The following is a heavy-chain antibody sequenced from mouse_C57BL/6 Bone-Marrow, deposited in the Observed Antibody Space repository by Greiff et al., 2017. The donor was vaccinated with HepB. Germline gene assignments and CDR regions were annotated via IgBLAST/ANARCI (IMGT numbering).Heavy chain of an antibody. CDR3: AREPAPTIVTTGFAY. CDR1: GFTFSSYA. Sequence: EVQLQESGGGLVKPGGSLKLSCAASGFTFSSYAMSWVRQTPEKRLEWVATISDGGSYTYYPDNVKGRFTISRDNAKNNLYLQMSHLKSEDTAMYYCAREPAPTIVTTGFAYWGQGTLVTVSA. J-gene: IGHJ3*01. V-gene: IGHV5-4*01. D-gene: IGHD2-5*01. CDR2: ISDGGSYT.